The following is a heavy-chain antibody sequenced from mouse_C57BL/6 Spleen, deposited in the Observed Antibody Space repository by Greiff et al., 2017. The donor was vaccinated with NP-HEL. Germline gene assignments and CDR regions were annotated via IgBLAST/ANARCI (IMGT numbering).Heavy chain of an antibody. J-gene: IGHJ3*01. CDR3: ARPGDYDYDGAWFAY. D-gene: IGHD2-4*01. CDR2: ISSGSSTI. CDR1: GFTFSDYG. Sequence: EVKLQESGGGLVKPGGSLKLSCAASGFTFSDYGMHWVRQAPEKGLEWVAYISSGSSTIYYADTVKGRFTISRDNAKNTLFLQMTSLRSEDTAMYYCARPGDYDYDGAWFAYWGQGTLVTVSA. V-gene: IGHV5-17*01.